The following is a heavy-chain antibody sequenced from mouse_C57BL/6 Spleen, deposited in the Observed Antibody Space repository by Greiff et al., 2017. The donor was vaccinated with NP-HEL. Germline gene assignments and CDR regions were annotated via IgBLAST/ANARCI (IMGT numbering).Heavy chain of an antibody. D-gene: IGHD4-1*01. CDR2: ISDGGSYT. J-gene: IGHJ4*01. Sequence: EVKLMESGGGLVKPGGSLKLSCAASGFTFSSYAMSWVRQTPEKRLEWVATISDGGSYTYYPDNVKGRFTISRDNAKNNLYLQMGHLKSEETAMYYCARDWDKGAMDYWGQGTSVTVSS. CDR3: ARDWDKGAMDY. CDR1: GFTFSSYA. V-gene: IGHV5-4*03.